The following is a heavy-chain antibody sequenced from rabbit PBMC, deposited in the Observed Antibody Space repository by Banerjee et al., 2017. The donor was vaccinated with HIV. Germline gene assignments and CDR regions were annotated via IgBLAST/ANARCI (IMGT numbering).Heavy chain of an antibody. CDR1: GFSLSGYW. Sequence: QLKETGGGLVQPGGSLTLSCKASGFSLSGYWMNWVRQAPGKGLEWIGVIDVGSGSTYYASWVNGRFIISSDNAQNTVDLQMNSLTAADTATYFCARNLGIDFNLWGQGTLVTVS. V-gene: IGHV1S7*01. CDR2: IDVGSGST. D-gene: IGHD4-2*01. CDR3: ARNLGIDFNL. J-gene: IGHJ4*01.